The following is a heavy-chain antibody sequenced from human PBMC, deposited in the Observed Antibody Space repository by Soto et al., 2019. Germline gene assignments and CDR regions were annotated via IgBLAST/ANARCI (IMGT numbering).Heavy chain of an antibody. CDR1: GGSISSGDYY. J-gene: IGHJ4*02. CDR3: ARARIPMVRGVITPDFDY. D-gene: IGHD3-10*01. Sequence: QVQLQESGPGLVKPSQTLSLTCTVSGGSISSGDYYWSWIRQPPGKGLEWIGYIYYSGSTYYNPSLKSRVTISVDTSKNHFSLQLSSVTAADTAVYYCARARIPMVRGVITPDFDYWGQRTLVTVSS. V-gene: IGHV4-30-4*01. CDR2: IYYSGST.